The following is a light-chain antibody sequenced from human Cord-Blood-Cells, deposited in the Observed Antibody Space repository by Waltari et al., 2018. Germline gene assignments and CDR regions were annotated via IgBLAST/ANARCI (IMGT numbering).Light chain of an antibody. Sequence: DIVMTQSPDSLAVSLCERAAINCKSSQSVLYSPNNKNYLAWYQQQPGQPPKLLIYWASTREPGVQHRFSGGESGTDFTLTISSLQAEDVAVYYCQQYYSTPYTFGQGTKLEIK. J-gene: IGKJ2*01. CDR3: QQYYSTPYT. V-gene: IGKV4-1*01. CDR1: QSVLYSPNNKNY. CDR2: WAS.